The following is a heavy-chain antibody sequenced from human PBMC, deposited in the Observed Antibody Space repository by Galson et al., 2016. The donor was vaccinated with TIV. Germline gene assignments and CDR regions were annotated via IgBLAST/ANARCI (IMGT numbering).Heavy chain of an antibody. CDR3: TKCPGSAGIHDAFDM. CDR1: GYSFNNYW. D-gene: IGHD3-10*02. J-gene: IGHJ3*02. Sequence: QSGAEVKKPGESLKISCQGSGYSFNNYWIGWARQMPGKGLEWMGIIYPRDSDTRYSPSFQGQVTVSVDKSISTSYLQWSCLKASDTASYYCTKCPGSAGIHDAFDMWGQGTMVTVSS. CDR2: IYPRDSDT. V-gene: IGHV5-51*01.